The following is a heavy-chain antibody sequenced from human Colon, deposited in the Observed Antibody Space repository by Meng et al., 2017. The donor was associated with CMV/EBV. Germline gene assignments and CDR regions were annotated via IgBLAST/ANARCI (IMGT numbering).Heavy chain of an antibody. CDR3: ARDQLARGVKPAGGLDV. CDR1: GFTFNNYW. Sequence: GGSLRLSCVGSGFTFNNYWMTWVRQAPGKGLEWVANIRRDAGNEQYYLESVRGRFTISRDNARNSVYLQMNSLRADDTAVYFCARDQLARGVKPAGGLDVWGQGTTVTVSS. J-gene: IGHJ6*02. CDR2: IRRDAGNEQ. V-gene: IGHV3-7*01. D-gene: IGHD3-10*01.